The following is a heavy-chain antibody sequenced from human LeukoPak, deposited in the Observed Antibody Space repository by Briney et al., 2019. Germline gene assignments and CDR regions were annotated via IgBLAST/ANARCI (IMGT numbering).Heavy chain of an antibody. J-gene: IGHJ4*02. D-gene: IGHD3-3*01. CDR1: GGSFSGYY. V-gene: IGHV4-34*01. CDR2: INHSGST. CDR3: ARHSTFFGVVIIKGRVRGPFDY. Sequence: PSETLSLTCAVYGGSFSGYYWSWIRQPPGKGLEWIGEINHSGSTNYNPFLKSRVTISVDTSKNQFSLKLSSVTAADTAVYYCARHSTFFGVVIIKGRVRGPFDYWGQGTLVTVSS.